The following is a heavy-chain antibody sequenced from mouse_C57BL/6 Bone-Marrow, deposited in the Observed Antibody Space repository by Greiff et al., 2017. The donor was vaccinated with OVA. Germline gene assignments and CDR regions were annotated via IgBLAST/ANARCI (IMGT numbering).Heavy chain of an antibody. D-gene: IGHD5-5*01. V-gene: IGHV1-55*01. Sequence: VKLQQPGAELVKPGASVKMSCKASGYTFTSYWITWVKQRPGQGLEWIGDIYPGSGSTNYNEKFKSKATLTVDTSSSTAYMQLSSLTSEDSAVYYCARNSLYLYYAMDYWGQGTSVTVSS. CDR2: IYPGSGST. J-gene: IGHJ4*01. CDR1: GYTFTSYW. CDR3: ARNSLYLYYAMDY.